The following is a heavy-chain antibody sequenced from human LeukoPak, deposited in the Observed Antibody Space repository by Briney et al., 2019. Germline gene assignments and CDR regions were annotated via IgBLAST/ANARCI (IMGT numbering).Heavy chain of an antibody. Sequence: SGPTLVSPTQTLTLTCTFSGFSLSTSGMCVSWIRQPPGKALEWLARIDWDDDKYYSTSLKTRLTISKDTSKNQVVLTMTNMDPVDTATYYCARLYYDILTGFVTPDYWGQGTLVTVSS. V-gene: IGHV2-70*11. CDR2: IDWDDDK. CDR3: ARLYYDILTGFVTPDY. J-gene: IGHJ4*02. CDR1: GFSLSTSGMC. D-gene: IGHD3-9*01.